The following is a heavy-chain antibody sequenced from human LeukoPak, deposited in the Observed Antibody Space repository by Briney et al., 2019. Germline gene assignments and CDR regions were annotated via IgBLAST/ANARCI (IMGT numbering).Heavy chain of an antibody. CDR1: GYTFTSYG. CDR3: ARGSLMVRGVKYFDY. J-gene: IGHJ4*02. CDR2: ISAYNGNT. D-gene: IGHD3-10*01. V-gene: IGHV1-18*01. Sequence: ASVKVSCKASGYTFTSYGISWVRQAPGQGLEWMGWISAYNGNTNYAQKLQGRVTMTTDTSTSTAYMELRSLRSDDTAVYYCARGSLMVRGVKYFDYWGQGTLVTVSS.